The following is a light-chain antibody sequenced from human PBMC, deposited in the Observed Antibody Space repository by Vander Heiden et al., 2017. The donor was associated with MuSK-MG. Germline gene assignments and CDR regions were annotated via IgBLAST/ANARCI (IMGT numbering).Light chain of an antibody. J-gene: IGLJ2*01. V-gene: IGLV7-46*01. CDR2: DKN. CDR3: LPSYRGGDRVV. Sequence: QAVVTQEPSLTVSPGGTVTLTCGSSTGPVTSSHYPSWFQQKPGQAPRTLFYDKNNKHSGTPARFSAAIVGGKAALTLTAAQPEEEADYYCLPSYRGGDRVVFGGGTKLTV. CDR1: TGPVTSSHY.